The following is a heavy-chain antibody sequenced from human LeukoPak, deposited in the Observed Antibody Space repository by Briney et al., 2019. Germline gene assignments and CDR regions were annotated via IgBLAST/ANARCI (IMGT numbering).Heavy chain of an antibody. CDR3: AKVGGRGKYFDAFDI. J-gene: IGHJ3*02. CDR1: GFTFSSYA. Sequence: GGSLRLSCAASGFTFSSYAMTWVRQAPGKGLEWVSSISGSGVSTYYADSVKGRFTISRDNSKNTLYLQMNSLRAEDTAVYYCAKVGGRGKYFDAFDIWGQGTMLTVSS. CDR2: ISGSGVST. D-gene: IGHD2/OR15-2a*01. V-gene: IGHV3-23*01.